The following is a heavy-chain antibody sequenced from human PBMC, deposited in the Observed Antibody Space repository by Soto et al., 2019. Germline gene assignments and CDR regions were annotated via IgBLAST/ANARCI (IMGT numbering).Heavy chain of an antibody. J-gene: IGHJ5*02. D-gene: IGHD3-16*01. CDR1: GITFSSYW. V-gene: IGHV3-74*01. Sequence: GGSLRLSCAASGITFSSYWMHWVRQAPGKGLVWVSPIKSDGGSTSYADSVKGRFTISRDNAQNSLYLQMDSLRAEDTAMFYCAREAHRGGFDLWGQGTLVTVSS. CDR2: IKSDGGST. CDR3: AREAHRGGFDL.